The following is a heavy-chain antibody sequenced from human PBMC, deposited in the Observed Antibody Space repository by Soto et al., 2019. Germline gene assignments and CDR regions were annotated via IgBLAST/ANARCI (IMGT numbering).Heavy chain of an antibody. CDR2: IYHSGST. CDR1: GGSFSGYY. Sequence: SETLSLTCAVYGGSFSGYYWSWIRQPPGKGLEWIGEIYHSGSTNYNPSLKSRVTISVDTSKNQFSLKLSSVTAADTAVYYWARNGGYDLYYFDDWGQGTLVTVSS. J-gene: IGHJ4*02. CDR3: ARNGGYDLYYFDD. D-gene: IGHD5-12*01. V-gene: IGHV4-34*01.